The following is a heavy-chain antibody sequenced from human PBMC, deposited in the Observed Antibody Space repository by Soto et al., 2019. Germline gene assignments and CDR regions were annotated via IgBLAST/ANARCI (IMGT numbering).Heavy chain of an antibody. V-gene: IGHV4-61*01. CDR2: IYYSGST. CDR1: GGSVSSGSYY. D-gene: IGHD1-26*01. CDR3: ARGGVGRYSKGVDY. J-gene: IGHJ4*02. Sequence: QVQLQESGPGLVKPSETLSLTCTVSGGSVSSGSYYWSWIRQPPGKGLEWIGYIYYSGSTNYNPSLNSRVTISVDTSKNQFSLKLSSVTAADTAVYYCARGGVGRYSKGVDYWGPGTLVTVSS.